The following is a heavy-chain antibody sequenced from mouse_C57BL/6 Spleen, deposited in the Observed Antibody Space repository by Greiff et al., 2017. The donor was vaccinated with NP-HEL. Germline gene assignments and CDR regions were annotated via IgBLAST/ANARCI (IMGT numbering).Heavy chain of an antibody. Sequence: QVQLQQSGAELVRPGTSVKVSCKASGYAFTNYLIEWVKQRPGQGLEWIGVINPGSGGTNYNEKFKGKATLTADKSSSTAYMQLSSLTSEDSAVEIYARAIYDDNPLAMEYWGQGTSVTVST. D-gene: IGHD2-1*01. CDR3: ARAIYDDNPLAMEY. V-gene: IGHV1-54*01. CDR2: INPGSGGT. CDR1: GYAFTNYL. J-gene: IGHJ4*01.